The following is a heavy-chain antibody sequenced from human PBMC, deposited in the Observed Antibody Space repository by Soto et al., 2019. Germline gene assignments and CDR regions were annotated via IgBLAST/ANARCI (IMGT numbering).Heavy chain of an antibody. CDR1: GFTFSSYA. V-gene: IGHV3-23*01. CDR3: ARLPKGSLVTA. D-gene: IGHD2-21*02. CDR2: ISGSGGST. Sequence: PGGSLRLSCAASGFTFSSYARSWFRQAPGKGLEWVSAISGSGGSTYYADSVKGRFTISRDNSKNTLYLQMNSLRDDDTATYYCARLPKGSLVTAWGQGTRVTVSS. J-gene: IGHJ4*02.